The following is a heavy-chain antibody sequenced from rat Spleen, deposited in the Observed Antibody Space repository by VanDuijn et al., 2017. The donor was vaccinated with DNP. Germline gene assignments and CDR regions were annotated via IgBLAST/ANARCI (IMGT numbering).Heavy chain of an antibody. CDR3: ARVGDYHDGGDGDVLDV. CDR2: ISTGGGTT. J-gene: IGHJ4*01. D-gene: IGHD1-12*02. Sequence: EVQLVESGGGLVQPGRSLTLSCVASGFTFSNYYMAWVRQAPTKGLEWVASISTGGGTTSYPDSVKGRFTISRDDARNTLSLQMNSLRSEDTATYYCARVGDYHDGGDGDVLDVWGQGTSVTVSS. CDR1: GFTFSNYY. V-gene: IGHV5-25*01.